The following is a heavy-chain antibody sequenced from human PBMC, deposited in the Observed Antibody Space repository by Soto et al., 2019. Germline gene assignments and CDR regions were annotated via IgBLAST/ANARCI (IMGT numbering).Heavy chain of an antibody. V-gene: IGHV3-64*01. D-gene: IGHD1-7*01. Sequence: EVQLAESGGGMVQPGGSLRLSCVASGFTFSSYDMHWVRQAPGKGLEYVSSISSNGGTTYYGNSVKGRFTISRDNSKNTLYLQMGSLRAEXXXVYXCVRRVSGNYDYWGQGTLVTVSS. J-gene: IGHJ4*02. CDR2: ISSNGGTT. CDR3: VRRVSGNYDY. CDR1: GFTFSSYD.